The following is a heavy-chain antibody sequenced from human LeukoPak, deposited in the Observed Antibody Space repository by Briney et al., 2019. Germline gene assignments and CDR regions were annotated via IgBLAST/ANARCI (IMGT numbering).Heavy chain of an antibody. CDR3: ASSAVVTRRHYYYYYMDV. J-gene: IGHJ6*03. D-gene: IGHD4-23*01. V-gene: IGHV4-39*07. CDR2: IYYTGNT. CDR1: GASISGSGYY. Sequence: PSETLSLTCAVSGASISGSGYYLGWIRQSPGKGLEWIGNIYYTGNTYYNASLQSRVTISIDTSKNQFSLKLSSVTAADTAVYYCASSAVVTRRHYYYYYMDVWGKGTTVTISS.